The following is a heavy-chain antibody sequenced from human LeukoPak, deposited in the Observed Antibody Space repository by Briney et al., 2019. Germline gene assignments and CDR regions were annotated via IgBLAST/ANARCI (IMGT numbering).Heavy chain of an antibody. CDR2: INHSGST. CDR3: ARGPTIFGVVIIPVGWFDP. CDR1: GGSFSGYY. J-gene: IGHJ5*02. Sequence: PSETLSLTCAVYGGSFSGYYWSWIRQPPGKGLEWIGEINHSGSTNYNPSLKSRVTISVDTSKNQFSLKLSSVTAADTAVYYCARGPTIFGVVIIPVGWFDPWGQGTLVTVSS. D-gene: IGHD3-3*01. V-gene: IGHV4-34*01.